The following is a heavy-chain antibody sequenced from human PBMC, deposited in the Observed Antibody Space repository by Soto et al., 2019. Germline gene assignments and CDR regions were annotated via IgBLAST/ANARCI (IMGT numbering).Heavy chain of an antibody. J-gene: IGHJ4*02. CDR1: GNSVSSGIYY. V-gene: IGHV4-61*03. D-gene: IGHD2-2*01. Sequence: QVQLQESGPGLVKPSETLSLTCSVSGNSVSSGIYYWSWIRQPPGRGLEWIGYIHFSGNITYNPALTCRVTIPVDTCKNHLSPSLTCMPASNTAMYYSGRSGDASNMGRYWGQGTLVTVSS. CDR2: IHFSGNI. CDR3: GRSGDASNMGRY.